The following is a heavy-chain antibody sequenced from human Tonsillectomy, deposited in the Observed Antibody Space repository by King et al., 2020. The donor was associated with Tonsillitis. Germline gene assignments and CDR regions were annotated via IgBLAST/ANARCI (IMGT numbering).Heavy chain of an antibody. D-gene: IGHD1-26*01. CDR3: ARDPIVGANFDY. Sequence: VQLVESRGGLVQPGGSLRLSCAASGFTFSSYEMNWVRQAPGKGLEWVSYISRSGRIIYYADSVKGRFTISRDNAKNSLYLQMNSLRAEDTAVYYCARDPIVGANFDYWGQGTLVTVAT. CDR1: GFTFSSYE. CDR2: ISRSGRII. V-gene: IGHV3-48*03. J-gene: IGHJ4*02.